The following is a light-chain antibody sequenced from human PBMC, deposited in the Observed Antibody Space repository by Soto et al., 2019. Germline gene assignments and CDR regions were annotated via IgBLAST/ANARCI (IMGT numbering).Light chain of an antibody. CDR3: QQSYSTPYS. J-gene: IGKJ2*01. Sequence: DIQMTQSPSSLSAYVGDRVTITCRASQSISSYLNWYQQKPGKAPNLLIYAASSLQSGVPSRFSGSGSGTDFTLTSSSLQPGDFETYYCQQSYSTPYSFGQGTNLEIK. CDR1: QSISSY. CDR2: AAS. V-gene: IGKV1-39*01.